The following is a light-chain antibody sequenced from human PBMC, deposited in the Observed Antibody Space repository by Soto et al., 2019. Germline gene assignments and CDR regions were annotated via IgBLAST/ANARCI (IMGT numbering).Light chain of an antibody. V-gene: IGLV2-8*01. J-gene: IGLJ3*02. CDR3: SSYAGSNSWV. CDR1: SSDVAGYNY. CDR2: DVS. Sequence: QSALTQPPSASGSPGQSVTISCTGTSSDVAGYNYVSWYQHHPGKAPKFMIYDVSKRPSGVPDRFSGSKSGNTASLTVSGLQAEDEAYYYCSSYAGSNSWVFGGGTKLTVL.